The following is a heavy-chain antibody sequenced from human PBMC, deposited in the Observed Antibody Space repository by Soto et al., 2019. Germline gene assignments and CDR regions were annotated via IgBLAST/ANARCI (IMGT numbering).Heavy chain of an antibody. CDR1: GISFNNYT. CDR3: ENAGWRIPNY. Sequence: GWSLRLSCVASGISFNNYTMNWVRHAPGKGLEWISSISGRSSYIYYGGSLKGRFSISRDNNKKSLYLQMNSLRADDTAVYYCENAGWRIPNYWGQRVLVTVSS. J-gene: IGHJ4*02. CDR2: ISGRSSYI. V-gene: IGHV3-21*01.